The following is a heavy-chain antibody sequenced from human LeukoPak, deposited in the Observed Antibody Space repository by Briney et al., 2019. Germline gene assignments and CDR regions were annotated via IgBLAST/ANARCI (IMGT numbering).Heavy chain of an antibody. CDR1: GFIFGNFA. Sequence: GGSLRLSCAASGFIFGNFAMSWVRQAPGKGLEWVSGISGSADNTNYADSVRGRFTISRDNSKNTLYLQMNSLRAEDTAVYYRAKSPITVTGDYFDYWGQGTLVTVSS. J-gene: IGHJ4*02. CDR2: ISGSADNT. V-gene: IGHV3-23*01. D-gene: IGHD1-26*01. CDR3: AKSPITVTGDYFDY.